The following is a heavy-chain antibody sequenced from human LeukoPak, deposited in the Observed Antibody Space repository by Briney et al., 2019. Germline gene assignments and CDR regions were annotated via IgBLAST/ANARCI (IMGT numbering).Heavy chain of an antibody. Sequence: ASVKVSCKASGYTFTGYYMHWVRQAPGQGLEWMGWINPNSGGTNYAQKFQGRVTMTRDTSISTAYMELSRLRSDDTAVYYCATPLPRDESYYYYYYYMDVWGKGTTVTISS. J-gene: IGHJ6*03. CDR2: INPNSGGT. CDR3: ATPLPRDESYYYYYYYMDV. V-gene: IGHV1-2*02. D-gene: IGHD1-26*01. CDR1: GYTFTGYY.